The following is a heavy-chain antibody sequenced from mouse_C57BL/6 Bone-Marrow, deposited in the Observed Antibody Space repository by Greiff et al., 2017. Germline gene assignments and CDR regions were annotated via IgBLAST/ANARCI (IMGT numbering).Heavy chain of an antibody. Sequence: VMLVESGAELVKPGASVKMSCKASGYTFTTYPIEWMKQTHGKSLEWIGNFHPYNDDTKYNEKFKGKATLTVEKSSSTVYLELSRLTSDDSAVYYCARGGNYGGYYFDYWGQGTTLTVSS. CDR2: FHPYNDDT. CDR1: GYTFTTYP. CDR3: ARGGNYGGYYFDY. J-gene: IGHJ2*01. V-gene: IGHV1-47*01. D-gene: IGHD2-1*01.